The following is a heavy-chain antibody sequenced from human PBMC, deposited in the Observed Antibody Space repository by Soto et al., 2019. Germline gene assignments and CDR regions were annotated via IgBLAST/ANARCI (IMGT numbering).Heavy chain of an antibody. CDR3: VSQRTSVLTQAYFDY. D-gene: IGHD2-8*01. J-gene: IGHJ4*02. CDR1: GGSVSNSNYY. CDR2: VYYRGRS. Sequence: SETLSLTCTVSGGSVSNSNYYWGWIRQSPGKGLEWIGSVYYRGRSYSKSSVKSRVTISVDTSKNQFSLNLNSVTASDTAVYYCVSQRTSVLTQAYFDYWGPGALVTVST. V-gene: IGHV4-39*01.